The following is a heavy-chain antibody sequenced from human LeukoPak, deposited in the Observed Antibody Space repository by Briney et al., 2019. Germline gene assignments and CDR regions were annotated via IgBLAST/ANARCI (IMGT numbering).Heavy chain of an antibody. CDR3: ARVVVPGAFDI. Sequence: SVKVSCKASGGTFSSYAISWVRQAPGQGLEWMGRIIPILGIANYAQKFQGRVTITADKSTSTAYMELSSLRSEDTAVYYCARVVVPGAFDIWGQGTMVTVSS. V-gene: IGHV1-69*04. J-gene: IGHJ3*02. CDR1: GGTFSSYA. CDR2: IIPILGIA. D-gene: IGHD2-15*01.